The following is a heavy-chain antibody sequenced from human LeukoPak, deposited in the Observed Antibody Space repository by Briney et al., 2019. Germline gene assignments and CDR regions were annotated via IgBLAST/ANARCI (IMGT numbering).Heavy chain of an antibody. CDR2: VYYSGST. D-gene: IGHD3-10*01. J-gene: IGHJ5*02. CDR3: ARGTTYYYGSGSSGLDP. Sequence: PSETLSLTCTVSGGSISSYHWTWIRQPPGKGLEWMGYVYYSGSTNYNPSLKSRVTISIDTSKNQFSLKLSSVTAADTAVYYCARGTTYYYGSGSSGLDPWGQGTLVTVSS. CDR1: GGSISSYH. V-gene: IGHV4-59*01.